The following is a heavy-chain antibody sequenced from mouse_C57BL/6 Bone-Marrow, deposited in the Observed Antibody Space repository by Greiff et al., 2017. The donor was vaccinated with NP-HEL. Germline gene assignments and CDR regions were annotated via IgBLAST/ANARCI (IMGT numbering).Heavy chain of an antibody. CDR1: GFTFSSYG. Sequence: EVKLMESGGDLVKPGGSLKLSCAASGFTFSSYGMSWVRQTPDKRLEWVATISSGGSYTYYPDSVKGRFTISRDNAKNTLYLQMSSLKSEDTAMYYCARAYYGSSYEFAYWGQGTLVTVSA. CDR2: ISSGGSYT. V-gene: IGHV5-6*01. CDR3: ARAYYGSSYEFAY. D-gene: IGHD1-1*01. J-gene: IGHJ3*01.